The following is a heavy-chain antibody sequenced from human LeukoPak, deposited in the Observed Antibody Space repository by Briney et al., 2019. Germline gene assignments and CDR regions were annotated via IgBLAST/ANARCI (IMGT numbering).Heavy chain of an antibody. CDR2: IYYSGST. D-gene: IGHD3-16*01. Sequence: SETLSLTCTVSGGSISSYYWSWIRQPPGKGLEWIGYIYYSGSTNYNPSLKSRVTISVDTSKNQFALKLSDVTSSDTAVYYCARAFRRYALNNWFDPWGQGTLVTVSS. CDR1: GGSISSYY. CDR3: ARAFRRYALNNWFDP. J-gene: IGHJ5*02. V-gene: IGHV4-59*01.